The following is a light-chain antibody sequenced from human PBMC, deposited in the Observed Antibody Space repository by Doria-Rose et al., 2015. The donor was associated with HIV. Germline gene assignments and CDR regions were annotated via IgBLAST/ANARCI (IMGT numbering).Light chain of an antibody. CDR3: HQYGTSWT. J-gene: IGKJ1*01. Sequence: EIVLTQSPGTLSLSPGERATLSCRASQSFSSTYLAWYQQKPGQAPSLLIYDGSTRATGIPDRFSASESGADFTLTTNRLEPEDFALYYCHQYGTSWTFGQGTKVEI. CDR1: QSFSSTY. CDR2: DGS. V-gene: IGKV3-20*01.